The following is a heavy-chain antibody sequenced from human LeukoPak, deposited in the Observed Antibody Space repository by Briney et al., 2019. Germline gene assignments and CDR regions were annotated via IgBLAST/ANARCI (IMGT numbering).Heavy chain of an antibody. D-gene: IGHD6-13*01. J-gene: IGHJ4*02. Sequence: GESLKISCKGSGYSSTSYWIGWVRQMPGKGLEWMGIIYPGDSDTRYSPSFQGQVTISADKSISTAYLQWSSLKASDTAMYYCASAVAAAGSGYYFDYWGQGTLVTVSS. CDR1: GYSSTSYW. CDR2: IYPGDSDT. CDR3: ASAVAAAGSGYYFDY. V-gene: IGHV5-51*01.